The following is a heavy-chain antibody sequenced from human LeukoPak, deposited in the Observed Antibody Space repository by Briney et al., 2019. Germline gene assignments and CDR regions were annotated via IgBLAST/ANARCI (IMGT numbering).Heavy chain of an antibody. V-gene: IGHV1-2*02. D-gene: IGHD5-12*01. CDR1: GYRFTGYY. CDR3: ARASNEVATITY. CDR2: INPNSGGT. Sequence: ASVKVSCKTSGYRFTGYYMHWVRQAPGQGLEWMGWINPNSGGTNYAQKFQGRVTMTRDTSISTAYMELSRLRSDDTAVYYCARASNEVATITYWGQGTLVTVSS. J-gene: IGHJ4*02.